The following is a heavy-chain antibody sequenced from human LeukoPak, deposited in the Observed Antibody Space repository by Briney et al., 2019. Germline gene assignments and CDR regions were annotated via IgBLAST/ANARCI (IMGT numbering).Heavy chain of an antibody. Sequence: SETLSLTCTVSGGSISSGGYYWSWIRQHPGKGLEWIGYIYYSGSTYYNPSLKSRVTISVDTSKNQFSLKLSSVTAADTAVYYCARVVVVPAAIISYGMDVWGQGTTVTVSS. D-gene: IGHD2-2*01. J-gene: IGHJ6*02. CDR2: IYYSGST. CDR1: GGSISSGGYY. CDR3: ARVVVVPAAIISYGMDV. V-gene: IGHV4-31*03.